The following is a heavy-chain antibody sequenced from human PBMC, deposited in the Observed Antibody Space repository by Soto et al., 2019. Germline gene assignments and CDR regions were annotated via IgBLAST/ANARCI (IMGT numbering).Heavy chain of an antibody. D-gene: IGHD3-22*01. CDR1: GFNFGNYA. CDR3: TRYYYASSGYYVY. J-gene: IGHJ4*02. V-gene: IGHV3-49*04. CDR2: IRSETYGGTT. Sequence: GGSLRLSFTGSGFNFGNYAMSWVRQALGKWPEWVCFIRSETYGGTTDYAASLRGRFTISRDDSKSIAYLEINSLQTDDTAVYYCTRYYYASSGYYVYWGQGTLVTVSS.